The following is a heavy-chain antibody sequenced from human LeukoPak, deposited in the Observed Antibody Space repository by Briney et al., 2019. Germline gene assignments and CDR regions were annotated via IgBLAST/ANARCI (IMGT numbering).Heavy chain of an antibody. Sequence: QPGGSLRLSCAASGFTFSSYSMNWVRQAPGKGLEWVSYISSSSSTIYYADSVKGRFTISRDNAKNSLYLQMNSLRAEDTAVYYCARGCSSTSCYGPFDYWGQGTLVTVSS. J-gene: IGHJ4*02. CDR2: ISSSSSTI. CDR3: ARGCSSTSCYGPFDY. D-gene: IGHD2-2*01. V-gene: IGHV3-48*04. CDR1: GFTFSSYS.